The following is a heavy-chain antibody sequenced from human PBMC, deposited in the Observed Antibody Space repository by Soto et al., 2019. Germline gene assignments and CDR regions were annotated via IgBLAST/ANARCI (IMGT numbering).Heavy chain of an antibody. J-gene: IGHJ5*02. V-gene: IGHV1-69*06. D-gene: IGHD3-22*01. CDR3: ARGYYYDSSGYYSQIHWFDP. Sequence: SVKVSCKASGGTFSSYAISWVRQAPGQGLEWMGGIIPIFGTANYAQKFQGRVTITADKSTSTAYMELSSLRSEDTAVYYCARGYYYDSSGYYSQIHWFDPWGQGTLVTVSS. CDR2: IIPIFGTA. CDR1: GGTFSSYA.